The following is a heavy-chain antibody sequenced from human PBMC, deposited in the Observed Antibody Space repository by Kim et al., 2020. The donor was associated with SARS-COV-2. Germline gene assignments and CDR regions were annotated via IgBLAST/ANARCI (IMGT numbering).Heavy chain of an antibody. CDR1: GGSISSYY. CDR2: IYYSGST. V-gene: IGHV4-59*01. Sequence: SETLSLTCTVSGGSISSYYWSWIRQPPGKGLEWIGYIYYSGSTNYNPSLKSRVTISVDTSKNQFSLKLSSVTAADTAVYYCARVSVGDYSFSSHFYFDYWGQGTLVTVSS. CDR3: ARVSVGDYSFSSHFYFDY. J-gene: IGHJ4*02. D-gene: IGHD4-17*01.